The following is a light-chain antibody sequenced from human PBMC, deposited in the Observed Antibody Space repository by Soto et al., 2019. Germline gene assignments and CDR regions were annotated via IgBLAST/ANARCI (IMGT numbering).Light chain of an antibody. CDR2: RNN. V-gene: IGLV1-47*01. Sequence: QSVLTQPPSASGTTGQRVTISCSGSSSNIGANYLYWFQHLPGTAPRLLIYRNNQRPSGVPDRFSASKSGTSASLAISGLRSEDEADYYCATWDGSLNGWVFGGGTKLTVL. J-gene: IGLJ3*02. CDR3: ATWDGSLNGWV. CDR1: SSNIGANY.